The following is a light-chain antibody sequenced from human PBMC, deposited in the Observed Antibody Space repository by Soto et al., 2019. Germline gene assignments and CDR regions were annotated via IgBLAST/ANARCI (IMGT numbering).Light chain of an antibody. Sequence: QSALTQPASVSGSPGQSITISCGGTSSDVGAYIYVSWYQQHPDKAPKLVIYEGSKRPSGVSSRFSGSKSGNTASLTISGLQAEDEAEYYCCSYADSNTYVVFGGGTKLTVL. CDR1: SSDVGAYIY. CDR3: CSYADSNTYVV. J-gene: IGLJ2*01. CDR2: EGS. V-gene: IGLV2-23*01.